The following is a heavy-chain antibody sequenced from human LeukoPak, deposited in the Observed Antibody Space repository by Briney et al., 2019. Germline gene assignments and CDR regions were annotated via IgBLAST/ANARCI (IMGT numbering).Heavy chain of an antibody. CDR2: ISNSDDSA. V-gene: IGHV3-48*03. CDR3: GRGPGRLVWFRELAGYFDL. Sequence: GGSLRLSCSTSGFTFSSYEMHWVRQASGKGLEWVACISNSDDSAYYADSVKGRFTISRDNAKNSVDLQMSSLRGEDTAVYYAGRGPGRLVWFRELAGYFDLWGRGTLVTVSS. D-gene: IGHD3-10*01. J-gene: IGHJ2*01. CDR1: GFTFSSYE.